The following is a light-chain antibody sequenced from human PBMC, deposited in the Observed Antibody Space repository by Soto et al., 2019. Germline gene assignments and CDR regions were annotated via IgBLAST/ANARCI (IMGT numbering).Light chain of an antibody. Sequence: QSVLTQPASVSGSPGQSITISCTGTNSEVGGYNYVSWYQQHPGKAPKPMIYDVSNRPSGVSNRFSGSKSGNTASLTISGLQAEDEADYYCSSYTSSSTLLVFGTGTKVTVL. CDR1: NSEVGGYNY. V-gene: IGLV2-14*01. J-gene: IGLJ1*01. CDR3: SSYTSSSTLLV. CDR2: DVS.